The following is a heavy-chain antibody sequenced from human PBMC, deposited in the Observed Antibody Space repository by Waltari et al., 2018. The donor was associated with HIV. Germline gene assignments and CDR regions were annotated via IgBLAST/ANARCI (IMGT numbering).Heavy chain of an antibody. V-gene: IGHV1-18*01. CDR1: GYNFTNSG. D-gene: IGHD3-22*01. J-gene: IGHJ4*02. CDR2: ISGYNGDT. CDR3: ARDHYYGSSGYYSDY. Sequence: QVHLVQAGAELRKPGASVTVSCKASGYNFTNSGITWVRQAPGQGLEWMGWISGYNGDTKYAQKVRGRVTMTTDTSTSTAYLEMGSLRFDDTAVYYCARDHYYGSSGYYSDYWGQGTLVTVSS.